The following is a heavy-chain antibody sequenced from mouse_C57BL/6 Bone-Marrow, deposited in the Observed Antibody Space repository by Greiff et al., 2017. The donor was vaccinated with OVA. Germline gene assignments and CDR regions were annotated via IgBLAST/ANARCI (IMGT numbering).Heavy chain of an antibody. J-gene: IGHJ3*01. V-gene: IGHV5-9*01. Sequence: EVQVVESGGGLVKPGGSLKLSCAASGFTFSSYTMSWVRQTPEKRLEWVATISGGGGNTYYPDSVKGRFTISRDNANNTLYLQMSSLRSEDTALYYCARPLYSNYVVAYWGQGTLVTVSA. CDR2: ISGGGGNT. CDR1: GFTFSSYT. D-gene: IGHD2-5*01. CDR3: ARPLYSNYVVAY.